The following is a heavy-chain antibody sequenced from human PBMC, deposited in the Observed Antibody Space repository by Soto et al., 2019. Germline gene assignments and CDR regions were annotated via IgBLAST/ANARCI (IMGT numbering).Heavy chain of an antibody. D-gene: IGHD6-19*01. J-gene: IGHJ5*02. CDR1: GFTFRNYA. V-gene: IGHV3-33*01. Sequence: ESGGGAVQPGTSLRLSCAASGFTFRNYAMHWVRQAPGKGLEWVAIIWFDGSNTYYTDSMKGRFTISRDNSKNSLYLQMNSLRAEDTAVYYCARGRGRVADAGGWLDPWGQGTLVTVSS. CDR2: IWFDGSNT. CDR3: ARGRGRVADAGGWLDP.